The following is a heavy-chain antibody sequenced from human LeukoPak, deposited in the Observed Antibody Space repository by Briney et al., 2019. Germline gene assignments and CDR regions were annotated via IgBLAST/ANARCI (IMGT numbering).Heavy chain of an antibody. Sequence: PGRSLRLSCAASGFTFSSYDMHWVRPAPGKGLEWVAGISFDGSYKYSADSVKGRFSISRDNSENTLYLQMNSLRGEDTAIYYCAKGGPSGLSAAEFDYWGQGTLVTVSS. CDR1: GFTFSSYD. D-gene: IGHD6-13*01. CDR3: AKGGPSGLSAAEFDY. J-gene: IGHJ4*02. CDR2: ISFDGSYK. V-gene: IGHV3-30*18.